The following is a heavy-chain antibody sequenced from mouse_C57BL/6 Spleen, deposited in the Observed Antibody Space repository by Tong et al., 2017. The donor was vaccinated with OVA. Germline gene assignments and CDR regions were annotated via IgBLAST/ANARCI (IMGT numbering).Heavy chain of an antibody. D-gene: IGHD1-1*01. J-gene: IGHJ1*03. CDR2: ISSGSSTI. V-gene: IGHV5-17*01. Sequence: EVQLQESGGGLVKPGGSLKLSCAASGFTFSDYGMHWVRQAPEKGLEWVAYISSGSSTIYYANTVKGRFTISRDNAKNTLFLKMTSLRSEDATMYYCTRGYYGSSYNWYFDDWGTGTTVTVSS. CDR1: GFTFSDYG. CDR3: TRGYYGSSYNWYFDD.